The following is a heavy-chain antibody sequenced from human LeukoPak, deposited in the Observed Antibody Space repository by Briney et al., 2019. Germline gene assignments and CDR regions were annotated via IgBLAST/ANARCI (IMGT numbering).Heavy chain of an antibody. J-gene: IGHJ5*02. CDR2: ISAYNGNT. CDR1: GYTFTSYD. D-gene: IGHD3-16*02. CDR3: ARDNSVGDIAWWFDP. V-gene: IGHV1-18*01. Sequence: ASVKVSCKASGYTFTSYDINWVRQATGQGLEWMGWISAYNGNTNYAQKLQCRVTMTTDTSTSTAYMELGSLRSEDTAVYYCARDNSVGDIAWWFDPWGQGTLVTVSS.